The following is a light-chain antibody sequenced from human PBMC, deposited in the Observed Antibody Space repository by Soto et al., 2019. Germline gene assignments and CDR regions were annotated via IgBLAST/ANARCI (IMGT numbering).Light chain of an antibody. V-gene: IGLV2-11*01. CDR2: DVS. CDR3: CSHAVTFYV. CDR1: SIDVGGSNY. Sequence: QSALTQPRSVSGSPGQSVTISCTGPSIDVGGSNYVSWYQQHPGKAPKLMIYDVSERPSGVPDRFSGSKSGNTASLTISGLQAEDEADYYCCSHAVTFYVFGTGTKLTVL. J-gene: IGLJ1*01.